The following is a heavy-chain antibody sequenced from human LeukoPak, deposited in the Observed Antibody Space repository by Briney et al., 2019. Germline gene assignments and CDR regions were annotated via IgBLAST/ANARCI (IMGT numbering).Heavy chain of an antibody. J-gene: IGHJ6*02. D-gene: IGHD3-3*01. CDR3: ARGWSGYPGYYYYYGMDV. Sequence: GGSLRLSCAASGFTFSSYAMSWVRQAPGKGLEWVSAISGSGGSTYYADSVKGRFTISRDNSKNTLYLQMNSLRAEDTAVYYCARGWSGYPGYYYYYGMDVWGQGTTVTVSS. CDR1: GFTFSSYA. V-gene: IGHV3-23*01. CDR2: ISGSGGST.